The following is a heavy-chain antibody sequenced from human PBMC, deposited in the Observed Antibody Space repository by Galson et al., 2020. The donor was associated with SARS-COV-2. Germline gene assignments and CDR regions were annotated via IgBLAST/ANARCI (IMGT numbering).Heavy chain of an antibody. Sequence: SLRLSCAASGFTFSRYGMHWVRQAPGKGLEWVAVLWYDGSNKYYADSVKGRFTISRDNSKNTLYLQMNSLRAEDTAVYYCARGAHGGDDAFDIWGQGTRVTGSS. V-gene: IGHV3-33*01. D-gene: IGHD3-16*01. CDR2: LWYDGSNK. J-gene: IGHJ3*02. CDR1: GFTFSRYG. CDR3: ARGAHGGDDAFDI.